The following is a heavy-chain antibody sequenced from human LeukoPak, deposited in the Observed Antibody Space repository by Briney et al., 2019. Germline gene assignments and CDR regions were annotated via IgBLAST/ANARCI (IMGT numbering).Heavy chain of an antibody. Sequence: GSLRLSCVASGFTFSSYAMHWVRQAPGKGLEWVAVISYDGSNKYYADSVKGRFTISRDNSKNTVYLQMNSLRPEDTAVYYCARAIDGYNFLSSRQLDYWGQGTLVTVSS. CDR1: GFTFSSYA. D-gene: IGHD5-24*01. J-gene: IGHJ4*02. V-gene: IGHV3-30-3*01. CDR3: ARAIDGYNFLSSRQLDY. CDR2: ISYDGSNK.